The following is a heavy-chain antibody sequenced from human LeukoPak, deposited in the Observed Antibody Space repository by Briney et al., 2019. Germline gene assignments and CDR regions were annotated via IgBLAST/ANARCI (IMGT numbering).Heavy chain of an antibody. CDR2: ISYDGSNK. Sequence: GGSLRLSCAASGFTFSSYAMHWVRQAPGKGLEWVAVISYDGSNKYYADSVKGRFTISRDNSKNTLYLQMNSLRAEDTAVYYCARDPGQSYYYYGMDVRGQGTTVTVSS. V-gene: IGHV3-30*04. CDR1: GFTFSSYA. CDR3: ARDPGQSYYYYGMDV. J-gene: IGHJ6*02.